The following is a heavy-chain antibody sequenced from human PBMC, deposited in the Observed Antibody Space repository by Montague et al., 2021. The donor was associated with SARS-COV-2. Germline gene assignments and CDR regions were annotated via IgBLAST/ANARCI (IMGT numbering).Heavy chain of an antibody. CDR1: GFTFGDYA. CDR2: ISGDGATA. Sequence: SLRLSCAASGFTFGDYAINWVRQAPGKGLEWVASISGDGATAYYSESVLGLFAISRDNSKNTVLLQMDSLRVKDAAVYYCAKALYSGGFFFESGSDFWGQGTRGTVSS. D-gene: IGHD6-19*01. V-gene: IGHV3-23*01. J-gene: IGHJ4*02. CDR3: AKALYSGGFFFESGSDF.